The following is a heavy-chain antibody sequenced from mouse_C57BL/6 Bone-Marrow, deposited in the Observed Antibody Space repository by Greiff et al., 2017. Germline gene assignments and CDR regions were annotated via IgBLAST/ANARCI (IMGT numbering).Heavy chain of an antibody. CDR2: IYPGSGSA. CDR3: SRAYYSDYWYFDV. CDR1: GYTFTSYW. V-gene: IGHV1-55*01. J-gene: IGHJ1*03. D-gene: IGHD2-12*01. Sequence: QVQLQQSGAELVKPGASVKMSCKASGYTFTSYWITWVKQRPGQGLEWIGDIYPGSGSANYNEKFKSKATLTVDTSSSTAYMQLSSLTSEDSAVYDCSRAYYSDYWYFDVWGRGTAVTVTA.